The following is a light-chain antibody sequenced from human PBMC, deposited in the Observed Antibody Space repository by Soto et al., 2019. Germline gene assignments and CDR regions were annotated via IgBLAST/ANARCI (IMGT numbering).Light chain of an antibody. CDR2: RNN. J-gene: IGLJ1*01. Sequence: SGLNQRRSAYDSTGRRVTIHYYGSSSNIGSNYVYWYQQLPGTAPKLLIYRNNQRPSGVPDRFSGSKSGTSASLAISGLRSEDEADYYCAAWDDSLSGTYVFGTGTKVTVL. CDR3: AAWDDSLSGTYV. CDR1: SSNIGSNY. V-gene: IGLV1-47*01.